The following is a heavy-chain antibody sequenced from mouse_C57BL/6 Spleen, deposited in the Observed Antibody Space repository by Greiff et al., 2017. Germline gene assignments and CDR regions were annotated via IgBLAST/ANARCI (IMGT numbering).Heavy chain of an antibody. V-gene: IGHV1-15*01. CDR3: TRSYSNYVWYFDV. J-gene: IGHJ1*03. CDR2: IDPETGGT. Sequence: QVQLKQSGAELVRPGASVTLSCKASGYTFTDYEMHWVKQTPVHGLEWIGAIDPETGGTAYNQKFKGKAILTADKSSSTAYMVLRSLTSEDSAVYYCTRSYSNYVWYFDVWGTGTTVTVSS. CDR1: GYTFTDYE. D-gene: IGHD2-5*01.